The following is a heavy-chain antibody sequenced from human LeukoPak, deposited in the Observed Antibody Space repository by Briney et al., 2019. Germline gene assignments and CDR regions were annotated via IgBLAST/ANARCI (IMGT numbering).Heavy chain of an antibody. CDR3: ATDSTYYYGSGSSGPHYFDY. CDR1: GFTFSSYA. V-gene: IGHV3-23*01. CDR2: ISGSGGST. D-gene: IGHD3-10*01. J-gene: IGHJ4*02. Sequence: GGSLRLSCAASGFTFSSYAMSWVRQAPGKGLEWVSAISGSGGSTYYADSVKGRFTISRDNSENTLYLQMNSLRPEDTAVYYCATDSTYYYGSGSSGPHYFDYWGQGTLVTVSS.